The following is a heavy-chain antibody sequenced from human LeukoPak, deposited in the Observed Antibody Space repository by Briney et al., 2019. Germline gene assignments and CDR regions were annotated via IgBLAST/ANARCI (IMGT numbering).Heavy chain of an antibody. V-gene: IGHV3-21*01. CDR1: GFTFSSYS. D-gene: IGHD6-19*01. Sequence: GGSLRLSCAASGFTFSSYSMSWVRQAPGEGLEWVSSISSSSSYIYYADSVKGRFTISRDNAKNSLYLQMNSLRAEDTAVYYCARDRGSGWYLGYWGQGTLVTVSS. CDR2: ISSSSSYI. J-gene: IGHJ4*02. CDR3: ARDRGSGWYLGY.